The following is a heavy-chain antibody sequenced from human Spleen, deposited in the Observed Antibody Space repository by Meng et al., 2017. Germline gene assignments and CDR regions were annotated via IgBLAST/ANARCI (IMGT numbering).Heavy chain of an antibody. CDR2: VSSSDSDI. CDR1: GFTFTDYY. Sequence: GGSLRLSCAASGFTFTDYYMSWIRQAPGKGLEWVSYVSSSDSDIYYADSVKGRFTISRDNTKNSLYLQMNSLRADDMAVYYCARYYGGTGYYYYFDHWGQGTLVTVSS. V-gene: IGHV3-11*04. J-gene: IGHJ4*02. D-gene: IGHD3-22*01. CDR3: ARYYGGTGYYYYFDH.